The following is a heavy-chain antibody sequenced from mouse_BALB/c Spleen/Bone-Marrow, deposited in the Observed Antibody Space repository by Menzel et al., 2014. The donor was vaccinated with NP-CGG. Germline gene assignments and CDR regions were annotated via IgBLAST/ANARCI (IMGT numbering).Heavy chain of an antibody. CDR1: GYAFTNYL. V-gene: IGHV1-54*03. J-gene: IGHJ4*01. D-gene: IGHD2-3*01. CDR3: ARRDDGYYYYAMDY. Sequence: QVQLQQPGAELVRPGTSVKVSCKASGYAFTNYLIEWVKQRPGQGLEWIGVINSGSGGPNYNEKSKGKATLTADKSSSTAYMQLSILTSDDSAVYFCARRDDGYYYYAMDYWGQGTSVTVSS. CDR2: INSGSGGP.